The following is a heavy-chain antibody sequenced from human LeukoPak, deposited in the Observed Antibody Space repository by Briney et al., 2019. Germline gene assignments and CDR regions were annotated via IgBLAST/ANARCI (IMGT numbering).Heavy chain of an antibody. Sequence: PSETLSLTCTVSGGSINTYYWSWIRQPAGKGLEYIGRIYTSGSTNYNPSLKSRVTMSVDTSKNQFSLKLSSVTAADTAVYYCARDSQAHYDSSGHDYWGQGALVTVSS. CDR1: GGSINTYY. J-gene: IGHJ4*02. D-gene: IGHD3-22*01. CDR3: ARDSQAHYDSSGHDY. V-gene: IGHV4-4*07. CDR2: IYTSGST.